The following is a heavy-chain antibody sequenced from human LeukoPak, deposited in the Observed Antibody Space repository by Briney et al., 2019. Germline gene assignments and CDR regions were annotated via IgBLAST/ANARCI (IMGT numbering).Heavy chain of an antibody. CDR1: GYTFSNYG. CDR2: ISAYNGNT. V-gene: IGHV1-18*01. D-gene: IGHD3-16*02. J-gene: IGHJ4*02. CDR3: ARAIAGDYNDY. Sequence: GASVKVSCKASGYTFSNYGISWVQQAPGQGLEWMGWISAYNGNTNYAQKLQGRVTMTTDTSTSTAYMELRSLRSDDTAVYYCARAIAGDYNDYWGQGTLVTVSS.